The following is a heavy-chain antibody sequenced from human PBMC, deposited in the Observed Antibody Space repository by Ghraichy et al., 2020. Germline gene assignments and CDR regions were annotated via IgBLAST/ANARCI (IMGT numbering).Heavy chain of an antibody. CDR1: GYTFTSYA. D-gene: IGHD4-17*01. J-gene: IGHJ5*02. CDR3: ARGPMTTVTVLKDNWFDP. V-gene: IGHV7-4-1*01. Sequence: ASVKVSCKASGYTFTSYAMNWVRQAPGQGLEWMGWINTNTGNPTYAQGFTGRFVFSLDTSVSTAYLQICSLKAEDTAVYYCARGPMTTVTVLKDNWFDPWGQGTLVTVSS. CDR2: INTNTGNP.